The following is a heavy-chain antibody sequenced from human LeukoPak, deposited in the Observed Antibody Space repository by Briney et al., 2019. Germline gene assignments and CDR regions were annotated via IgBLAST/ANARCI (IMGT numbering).Heavy chain of an antibody. V-gene: IGHV4-4*07. CDR2: ISTSGGT. CDR1: RESISSHY. J-gene: IGHJ4*02. D-gene: IGHD1-26*01. CDR3: ARAPIGSHVDY. Sequence: SETLSLTCTVSRESISSHYWSWIRQPAGKGLEWIGRISTSGGTNYNPSLTSRVTISVDKSKNHFSLKLSSVTAADTAVYYCARAPIGSHVDYWGQGTLVTVSS.